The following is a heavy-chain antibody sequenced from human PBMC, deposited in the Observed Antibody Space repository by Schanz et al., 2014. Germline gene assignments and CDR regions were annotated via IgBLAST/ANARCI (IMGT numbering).Heavy chain of an antibody. CDR2: ISGSGGST. V-gene: IGHV3-23*04. J-gene: IGHJ4*02. CDR3: ARDFHGYGPHLDY. CDR1: GFTFSSYA. Sequence: EVQLVESGGGWVQPGGSLRLSCAASGFTFSSYAMSWVRQAPGKGLEWVSAISGSGGSTYYADSVKGRFTISRDNSKNTLYLQLNSLRAEDTAVYYCARDFHGYGPHLDYWGQGSLVTVSS. D-gene: IGHD5-12*01.